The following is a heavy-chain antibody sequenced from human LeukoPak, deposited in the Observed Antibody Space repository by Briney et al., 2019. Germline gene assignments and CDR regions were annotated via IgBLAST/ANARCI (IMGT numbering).Heavy chain of an antibody. V-gene: IGHV1-46*01. J-gene: IGHJ6*02. D-gene: IGHD3-10*01. CDR1: AYTFTTYY. CDR2: IYPSTGST. CDR3: ARDWRIALVRGVITVPGGMNV. Sequence: ASVKVSCKSSAYTFTTYYIHWVRQAPGQGLEWIGMIYPSTGSTYYAQRVQGRVTMTTDTSTSTVYMELGSRTSDDTAVYYCARDWRIALVRGVITVPGGMNVWGQGTTVTVSS.